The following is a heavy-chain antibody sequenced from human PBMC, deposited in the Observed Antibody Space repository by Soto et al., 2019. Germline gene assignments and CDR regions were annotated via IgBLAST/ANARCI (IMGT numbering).Heavy chain of an antibody. CDR2: IYTSGST. D-gene: IGHD6-19*01. CDR3: ARACSSGWEGYYYYYGMDV. V-gene: IGHV4-4*07. CDR1: GGSISSYY. J-gene: IGHJ6*02. Sequence: QVQLQESGPGLVKPSETLSLTCTVSGGSISSYYWSWIRQPAGKGLEWIGRIYTSGSTNYNPSLKSRVTMSVDTSKNQFSLNLSSVTAADTAVYYCARACSSGWEGYYYYYGMDVWGQGTTVTVSS.